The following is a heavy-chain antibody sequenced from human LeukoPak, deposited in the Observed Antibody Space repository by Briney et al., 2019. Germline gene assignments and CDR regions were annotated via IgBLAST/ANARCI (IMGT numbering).Heavy chain of an antibody. J-gene: IGHJ6*03. V-gene: IGHV1-2*02. CDR2: INPNSGGT. CDR1: GYTFTGYY. CDR3: ARSPLLGSLEWLLGDYYYMDV. D-gene: IGHD3-3*01. Sequence: ASVTVSCKASGYTFTGYYMHWVRQAPGQGLEWMGWINPNSGGTNYAQRFQGRVTMTRDTSISTAYMELSRLRSDDTAVYYCARSPLLGSLEWLLGDYYYMDVWGKGTTVTVSS.